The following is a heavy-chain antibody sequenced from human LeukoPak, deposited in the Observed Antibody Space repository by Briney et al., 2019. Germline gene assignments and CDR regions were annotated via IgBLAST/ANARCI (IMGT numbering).Heavy chain of an antibody. CDR1: GGSISSGGYY. D-gene: IGHD3-9*01. CDR2: IYYSGST. CDR3: ARVGSDILTGYGAFDI. Sequence: SETLSLTCTDSGGSISSGGYYWSWIRQHPGKGLEWIGYIYYSGSTYYNPSLKSRVTISVDTSKNQFSLKLSSVTAADTAVYYCARVGSDILTGYGAFDIWGQGTMVTVSS. J-gene: IGHJ3*02. V-gene: IGHV4-31*03.